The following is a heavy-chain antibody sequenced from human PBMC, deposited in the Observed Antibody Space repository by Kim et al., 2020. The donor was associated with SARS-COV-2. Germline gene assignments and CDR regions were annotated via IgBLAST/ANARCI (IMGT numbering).Heavy chain of an antibody. Sequence: VKGRFTISRDDSKNTLYLQMNSLKTEDTAVYYCTTDLEGIAAAGPDAFDIWGQGTMVTVSS. D-gene: IGHD6-13*01. J-gene: IGHJ3*02. V-gene: IGHV3-15*01. CDR3: TTDLEGIAAAGPDAFDI.